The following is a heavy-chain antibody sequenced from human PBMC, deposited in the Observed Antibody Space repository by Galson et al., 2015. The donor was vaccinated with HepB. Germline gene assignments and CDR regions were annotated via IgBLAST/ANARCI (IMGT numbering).Heavy chain of an antibody. CDR2: ISYDGSNK. D-gene: IGHD2-2*02. V-gene: IGHV3-30-3*01. Sequence: SLRLSCAASGFTFSSYAMHWVRQAPGKGLEWVAVISYDGSNKYYADSVKGRFTISRDNSKNTLYLQMNSLRAEDTAVYYCARADCSSTSCYTEDSAPNDYWGQGTLVTVSS. CDR3: ARADCSSTSCYTEDSAPNDY. CDR1: GFTFSSYA. J-gene: IGHJ4*02.